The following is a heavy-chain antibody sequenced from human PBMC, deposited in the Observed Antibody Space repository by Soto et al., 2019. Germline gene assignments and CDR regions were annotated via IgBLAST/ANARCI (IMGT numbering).Heavy chain of an antibody. D-gene: IGHD3-3*01. CDR1: GDSVSSPSYY. J-gene: IGHJ5*02. CDR2: IYYSGST. V-gene: IGHV4-61*01. Sequence: QAQLQESGPGLVKPSETLSLTCTVSGDSVSSPSYYWSWIRQSPGKGLEWIGYIYYSGSTKYNPYLNSRVPIAVDPSKHKFSLRLTSLTAADPAGYYCGRSLQVLSGCFNPWGQGTLVTGS. CDR3: GRSLQVLSGCFNP.